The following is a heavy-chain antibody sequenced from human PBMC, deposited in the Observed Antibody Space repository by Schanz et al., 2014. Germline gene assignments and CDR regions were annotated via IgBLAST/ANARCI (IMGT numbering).Heavy chain of an antibody. CDR2: ISSVGISK. Sequence: VQLVESGGGLVQPGGSLRLSCAASGFTFSDYYMSWVRQAPGKGLEWVSYISSVGISKYYADPVKGRFTISRDSAKXXXYLQMNSLGAEDTAVYYCARDEGRDGYNLAFDVWGQGTLVTVSS. J-gene: IGHJ3*01. V-gene: IGHV3-11*01. CDR3: ARDEGRDGYNLAFDV. D-gene: IGHD5-12*01. CDR1: GFTFSDYY.